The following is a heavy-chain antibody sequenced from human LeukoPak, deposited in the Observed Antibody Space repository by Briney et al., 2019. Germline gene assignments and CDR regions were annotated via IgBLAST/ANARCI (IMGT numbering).Heavy chain of an antibody. D-gene: IGHD2-2*01. CDR2: IYHSGST. V-gene: IGHV4-30-2*01. CDR1: GGSISSGGYS. CDR3: ARGLGYCSSTSCYNWFDP. J-gene: IGHJ5*02. Sequence: SQTLSLTCAVSGGSISSGGYSWSWIRQPPGKGLEWIGYIYHSGSTYYNPPLKSRVTISVDRSKNQFSLKPSSVTAADTAVYYCARGLGYCSSTSCYNWFDPWGQGTLVTVSS.